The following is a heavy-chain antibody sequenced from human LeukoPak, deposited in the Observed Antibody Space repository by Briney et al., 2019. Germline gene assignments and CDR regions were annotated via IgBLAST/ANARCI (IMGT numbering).Heavy chain of an antibody. J-gene: IGHJ5*02. CDR3: AREGGIAAAILTFDP. D-gene: IGHD6-13*01. Sequence: GGSLRLSCAASGFTFSSYAMHWVRQAPGKGLEWVAVISYDGSNKYYADSVKGRFTISRDNSKNTLYLQMNSLRAEDTAVYYCAREGGIAAAILTFDPWGQGTLVTVSS. V-gene: IGHV3-30-3*01. CDR2: ISYDGSNK. CDR1: GFTFSSYA.